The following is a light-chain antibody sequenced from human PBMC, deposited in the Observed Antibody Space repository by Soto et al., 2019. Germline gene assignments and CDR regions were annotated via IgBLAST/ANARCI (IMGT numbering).Light chain of an antibody. Sequence: EIVLTQSPATLSLSPGERATLSCRASQSVSSYFAWYQQKPGQAPRLLIYDASNRATGIPARFSGSGSGTYFPLTISSLEPEDFAVYYCQQRSNWITFGQGTRLEIK. CDR3: QQRSNWIT. V-gene: IGKV3-11*01. CDR2: DAS. J-gene: IGKJ5*01. CDR1: QSVSSY.